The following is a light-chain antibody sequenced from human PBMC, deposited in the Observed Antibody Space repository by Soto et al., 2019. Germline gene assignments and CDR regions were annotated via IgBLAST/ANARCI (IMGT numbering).Light chain of an antibody. V-gene: IGKV3D-20*02. J-gene: IGKJ1*01. CDR1: QSVSNNY. Sequence: EIVLTQSPGTLSLSPLEIATLSFMASQSVSNNYLAWYQQKPGQAPRLLIYGASNRATGIPARFSDSGSGTDFTLTINRLEPEDFAVYYCQQRSRWPPWSFGQGTKVDIK. CDR2: GAS. CDR3: QQRSRWPPWS.